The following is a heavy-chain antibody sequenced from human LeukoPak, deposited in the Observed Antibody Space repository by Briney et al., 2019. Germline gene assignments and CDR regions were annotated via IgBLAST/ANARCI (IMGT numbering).Heavy chain of an antibody. V-gene: IGHV3-66*02. J-gene: IGHJ3*02. D-gene: IGHD6-6*01. CDR3: ARDSRYSSSPDAFDI. Sequence: GGSLRLSCAASGFTVSNNYMSWVRQAPGKGLEWVSVIYSGGSTYYADSVKGRFTISRDNSKNTLYLQMNSLRAKDTAVYYCARDSRYSSSPDAFDIWGQGTMVTVSS. CDR2: IYSGGST. CDR1: GFTVSNNY.